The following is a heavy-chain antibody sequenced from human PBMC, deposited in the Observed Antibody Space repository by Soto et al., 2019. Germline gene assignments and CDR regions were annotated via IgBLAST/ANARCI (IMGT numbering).Heavy chain of an antibody. Sequence: QVQLVQSGAEVKKPGSSVKVSCKASGGTFSSYAISWVRQAPGQGLEWMGGIIPIFGTANYAQKFQGRVTITADEYTSTAYMELSSLRSEDTAVYYCARDGAEMATTPGGFDYWGQGTLVTVSS. J-gene: IGHJ4*02. V-gene: IGHV1-69*01. D-gene: IGHD5-12*01. CDR2: IIPIFGTA. CDR3: ARDGAEMATTPGGFDY. CDR1: GGTFSSYA.